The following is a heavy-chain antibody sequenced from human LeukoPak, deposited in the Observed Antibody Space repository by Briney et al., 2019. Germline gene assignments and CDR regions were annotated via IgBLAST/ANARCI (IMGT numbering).Heavy chain of an antibody. Sequence: PGGSLRLSCTASGFTFNRYWMNWVRHAPGKGLEWVDNINQKGSEKFQVDYVRGRIASSRDNAENSMYLEMMSLRVEDTAVYFCARDMWLGYKYGNFDRDVWGKGPTVIVSS. CDR1: GFTFNRYW. CDR3: ARDMWLGYKYGNFDRDV. CDR2: INQKGSEK. V-gene: IGHV3-7*01. D-gene: IGHD5-18*01. J-gene: IGHJ6*03.